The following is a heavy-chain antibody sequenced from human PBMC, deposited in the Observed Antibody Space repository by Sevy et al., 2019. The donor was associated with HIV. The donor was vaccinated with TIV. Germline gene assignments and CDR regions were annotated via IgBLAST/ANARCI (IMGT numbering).Heavy chain of an antibody. CDR1: GFTFSDSW. Sequence: GGSLRLSCAASGFTFSDSWMTWVRQGPGKGLEWVANINQAGSDKYYVDSVRRRFTISRDNAKNSLYLQMNSLRVEDTALYYCAGGGFLSRYWGQGSLVTVSS. J-gene: IGHJ4*02. D-gene: IGHD2-15*01. V-gene: IGHV3-7*01. CDR3: AGGGFLSRY. CDR2: INQAGSDK.